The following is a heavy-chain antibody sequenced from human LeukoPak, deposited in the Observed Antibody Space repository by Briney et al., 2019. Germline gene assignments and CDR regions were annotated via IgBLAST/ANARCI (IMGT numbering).Heavy chain of an antibody. D-gene: IGHD6-13*01. J-gene: IGHJ6*03. CDR2: IKQDGSEK. V-gene: IGHV3-7*01. CDR1: GFTISSNY. Sequence: AGGSLRLSCAASGFTISSNYMSWVRQAPGKGLEWVANIKQDGSEKYYVDSVKGRFTISRDNAKNSLYLQMNRLRAGDTAVYYCARESRSSWPDYYYYYYMDVWGKGTTVTVSS. CDR3: ARESRSSWPDYYYYYYMDV.